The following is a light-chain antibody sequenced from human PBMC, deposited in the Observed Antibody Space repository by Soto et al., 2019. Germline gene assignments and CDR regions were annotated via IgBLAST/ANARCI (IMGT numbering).Light chain of an antibody. J-gene: IGKJ1*01. V-gene: IGKV1-5*03. CDR1: QTISTW. Sequence: IQMTQSPSTLSASVGDRVTFTCRASQTISTWLAWYQQKPGEDPKLLIYKASTLEVGVPSRFSGSGSGTDFTLTINTLQPADFATYYCQQYNSYPWTFGQGTKV. CDR3: QQYNSYPWT. CDR2: KAS.